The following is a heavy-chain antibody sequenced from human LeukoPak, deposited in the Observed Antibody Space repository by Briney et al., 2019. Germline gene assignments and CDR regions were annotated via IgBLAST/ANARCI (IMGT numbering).Heavy chain of an antibody. CDR2: INPDGNKK. CDR3: ARDLAYSRLDY. Sequence: GGSLRLSCAVSGLTFSSSWMDWVRQAPGEGLEWVASINPDGNKKYSADSVKGRFTISRDNAENSLYLQMNSLRVEDTAFYYCARDLAYSRLDYWGQGTLVTVSS. CDR1: GLTFSSSW. D-gene: IGHD5-18*01. V-gene: IGHV3-7*01. J-gene: IGHJ4*02.